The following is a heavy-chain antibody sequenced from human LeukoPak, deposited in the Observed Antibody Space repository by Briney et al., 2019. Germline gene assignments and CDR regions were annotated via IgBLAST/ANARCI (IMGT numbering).Heavy chain of an antibody. CDR3: ARDWGEKIWFGESYNWFDP. Sequence: PSETLSLTCAVSGYSISSGYYWGWIRQPPGKGLEWIGSIYHSGSTYYNPSLKSRVTISVDTSKNQFSLKQSSVTAADTAVYYCARDWGEKIWFGESYNWFDPWGQGTLVTVSS. D-gene: IGHD3-10*01. V-gene: IGHV4-38-2*02. CDR2: IYHSGST. J-gene: IGHJ5*02. CDR1: GYSISSGYY.